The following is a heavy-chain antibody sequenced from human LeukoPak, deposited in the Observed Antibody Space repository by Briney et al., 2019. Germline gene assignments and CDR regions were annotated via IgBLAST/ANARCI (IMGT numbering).Heavy chain of an antibody. CDR3: ARADWDTAMIDY. J-gene: IGHJ4*02. CDR1: GFTFSSYS. V-gene: IGHV3-48*01. D-gene: IGHD5-18*01. Sequence: GGSLRLSCAASGFTFSSYSMNWVRQAPGKGLEWVSYISSSSITIYYADSVKGRFTISRDNAKNSLYLQMNILRAEDTAVYYCARADWDTAMIDYWGQGTLVTVSS. CDR2: ISSSSITI.